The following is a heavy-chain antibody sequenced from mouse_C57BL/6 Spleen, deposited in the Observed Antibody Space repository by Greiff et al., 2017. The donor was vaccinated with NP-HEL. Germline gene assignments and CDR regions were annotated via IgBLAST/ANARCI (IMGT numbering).Heavy chain of an antibody. CDR2: IYPGDGDT. J-gene: IGHJ2*01. CDR3: ALPAYDGYDFDY. Sequence: QVQLQQSGPELVKPGASVKISCKASGYAFSSSWMNWVKQRPGKGLEWIGRIYPGDGDTNYNGKFKGKATLTADKSSSTAYMQLSSLTSEDSAVYFCALPAYDGYDFDYWGQGTTLTVSS. D-gene: IGHD2-3*01. CDR1: GYAFSSSW. V-gene: IGHV1-82*01.